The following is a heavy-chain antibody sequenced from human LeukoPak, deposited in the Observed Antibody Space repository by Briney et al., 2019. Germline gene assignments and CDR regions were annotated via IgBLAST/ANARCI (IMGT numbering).Heavy chain of an antibody. V-gene: IGHV4-59*01. CDR3: PRMKPGRLLYDQ. Sequence: SETLSLTCTASGGSINSNDLSWIRQPPGKGLDYIGYIYYDGSTHYNPSLRNRRTISVDTSKNQFSLKLPSMTPAEPSVYSCPRMKPGRLLYDQWGEGTLVTVSS. D-gene: IGHD2-21*02. CDR2: IYYDGST. CDR1: GGSINSND. J-gene: IGHJ4*02.